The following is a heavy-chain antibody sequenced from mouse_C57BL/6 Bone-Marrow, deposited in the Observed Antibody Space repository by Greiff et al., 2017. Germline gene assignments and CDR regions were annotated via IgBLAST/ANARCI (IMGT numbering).Heavy chain of an antibody. CDR3: TVYYDCPFAY. CDR2: IDPENGDT. D-gene: IGHD2-4*01. V-gene: IGHV14-4*01. CDR1: GFNIKDDY. J-gene: IGHJ3*01. Sequence: VQLKESGAELVRPGASVKLSCTASGFNIKDDYMHWVKQRPEQGLEWIGWIDPENGDTEYASKFQGKATITADTSSNTAYLQLSSLTSEDTAVYYCTVYYDCPFAYWGQGTLVTVSA.